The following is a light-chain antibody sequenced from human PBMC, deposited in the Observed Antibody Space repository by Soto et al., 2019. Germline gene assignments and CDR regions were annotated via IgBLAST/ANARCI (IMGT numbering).Light chain of an antibody. V-gene: IGKV1-39*01. CDR1: QSISTY. CDR2: RAS. CDR3: QQSYSVPWT. J-gene: IGKJ1*01. Sequence: DLQMTQSPSSLSASLGDRVTISCRASQSISTYLHWYQQKPGTAPRLLISRASSVKSGVPPRFSGSGSGRDFTLTISSLRPEDIGTYFCQQSYSVPWTFGPGTKVEIE.